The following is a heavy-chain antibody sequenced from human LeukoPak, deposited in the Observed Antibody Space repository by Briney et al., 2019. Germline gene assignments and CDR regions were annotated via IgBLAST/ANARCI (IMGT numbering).Heavy chain of an antibody. CDR2: ISGSGDTT. Sequence: GGSLRLSCAASGFTFSSYAMTWVRQAPGKGLEWVSVISGSGDTTYYADSVKGRFTISRDNSKNTLYLQMNSLRAEDTAVYYCAKDLWFGELYFDYWGQGTLVTVSS. V-gene: IGHV3-23*01. CDR1: GFTFSSYA. J-gene: IGHJ4*02. CDR3: AKDLWFGELYFDY. D-gene: IGHD3-10*01.